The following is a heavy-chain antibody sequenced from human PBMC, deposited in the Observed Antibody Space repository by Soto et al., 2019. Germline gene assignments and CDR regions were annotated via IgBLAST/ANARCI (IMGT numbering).Heavy chain of an antibody. CDR3: ARGGQLVRPGWAFDI. CDR2: TYYRSKWYN. D-gene: IGHD6-6*01. J-gene: IGHJ3*02. Sequence: LLMQSQTLSLTCAISGDSVSSNSAAWNWIRQSPSRGLEWLGRTYYRSKWYNDYAVSVKSRITINPDTSKNQFSLQLNSVTPEDTAVYYCARGGQLVRPGWAFDIWGQGTMVTVSS. CDR1: GDSVSSNSAA. V-gene: IGHV6-1*01.